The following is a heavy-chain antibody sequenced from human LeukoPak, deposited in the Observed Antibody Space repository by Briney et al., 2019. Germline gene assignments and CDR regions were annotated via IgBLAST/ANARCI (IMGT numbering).Heavy chain of an antibody. Sequence: PGGSLRLSCAAPGFAFSDHYMDWVRQTPGKGMEWVGRSRNKVNSYTTEYAASVKGRFIISRDDSKNSLFLQMNSLKTDDTAVYYCTRASLSGSYFFYWGQGALVTVSS. CDR3: TRASLSGSYFFY. J-gene: IGHJ4*02. V-gene: IGHV3-72*01. CDR1: GFAFSDHY. D-gene: IGHD1-26*01. CDR2: SRNKVNSYTT.